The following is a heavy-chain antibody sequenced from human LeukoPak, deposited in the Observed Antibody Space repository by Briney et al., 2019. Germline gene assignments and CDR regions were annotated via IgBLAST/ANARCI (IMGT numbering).Heavy chain of an antibody. CDR1: GFTFSGFE. J-gene: IGHJ5*02. V-gene: IGHV3-48*03. CDR3: ARDPVNCGGDCYQA. CDR2: ISSSGSTR. D-gene: IGHD2-21*02. Sequence: GGSLRLSCAASGFTFSGFEMNWVRQAPGKGLEWVSYISSSGSTRYYADSVEGRFTVSRVNAKNSLYLQMNSLRAEDTAVYYCARDPVNCGGDCYQAWGQGTLVTVSS.